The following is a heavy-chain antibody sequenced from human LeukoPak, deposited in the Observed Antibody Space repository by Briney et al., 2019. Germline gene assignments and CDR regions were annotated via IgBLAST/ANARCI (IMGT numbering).Heavy chain of an antibody. CDR3: AKNTAVAGISFCDY. D-gene: IGHD6-19*01. Sequence: PGGSLRLSCAASGFTFSSYAMSWVRQAPGKGLEWVSAISGSGGSTYYADSVKGRFTISRDNSKNTLYLQMNGLRAEDTAVYYCAKNTAVAGISFCDYWGQGTLVTVSS. V-gene: IGHV3-23*01. CDR2: ISGSGGST. CDR1: GFTFSSYA. J-gene: IGHJ4*02.